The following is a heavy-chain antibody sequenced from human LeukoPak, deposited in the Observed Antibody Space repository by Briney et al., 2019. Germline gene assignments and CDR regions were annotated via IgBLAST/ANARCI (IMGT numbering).Heavy chain of an antibody. J-gene: IGHJ4*02. D-gene: IGHD1-26*01. Sequence: SETLSLTCAVYGGSFSGYYWSWIRQPPGKGLEWIGEINHSGSTNYNPSLKSRVTISVDTSKNQFSLKLSSVTAADTAVYYCARGGERVGATVFDYWDQGTLITVSS. CDR2: INHSGST. CDR3: ARGGERVGATVFDY. CDR1: GGSFSGYY. V-gene: IGHV4-34*01.